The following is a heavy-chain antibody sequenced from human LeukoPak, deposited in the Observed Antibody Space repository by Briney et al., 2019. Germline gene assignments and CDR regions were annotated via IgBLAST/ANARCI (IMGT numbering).Heavy chain of an antibody. CDR3: ATGYYEPFAT. D-gene: IGHD3-3*01. CDR2: ISDTGKT. CDR1: GASVSSYY. J-gene: IGHJ5*02. Sequence: MASETLSLTCTFSGASVSSYYSDWLRQPPGKGLEWIGYISDTGKTDSNPSLKSRVSISLGPANKQFSRRLRSLTAADSAVYYWATGYYEPFATWGQGILVTVSS. V-gene: IGHV4-59*02.